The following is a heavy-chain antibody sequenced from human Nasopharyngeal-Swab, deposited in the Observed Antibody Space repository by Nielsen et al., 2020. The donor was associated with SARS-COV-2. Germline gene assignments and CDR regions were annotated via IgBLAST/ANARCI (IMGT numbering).Heavy chain of an antibody. CDR3: VRQAGYHFDS. V-gene: IGHV3-73*01. J-gene: IGHJ4*02. CDR1: GFTFSGSA. CDR2: IRSKAHNYAA. D-gene: IGHD5-12*01. Sequence: ETLSLTCAASGFTFSGSAMHWVRQASGKGLEWVGRIRSKAHNYAAVYAASVEGRFTISRDDSKKTAFLQMDSLKSEDTAVYFCVRQAGYHFDSWGQGTLVTVSS.